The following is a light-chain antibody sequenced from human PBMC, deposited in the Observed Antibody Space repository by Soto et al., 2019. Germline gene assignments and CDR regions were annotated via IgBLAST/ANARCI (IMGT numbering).Light chain of an antibody. J-gene: IGKJ4*01. V-gene: IGKV1-39*01. CDR1: QSITTY. Sequence: DIQMTQSPSSLSASVGDRVTITCRASQSITTYLNWYQQKPGKAPKLLIYATSSLQSGVPSRFSGSGSGPDFTLTISSPQPEDFAAYYCQQSYSTPRTFGGGTKVDIK. CDR2: ATS. CDR3: QQSYSTPRT.